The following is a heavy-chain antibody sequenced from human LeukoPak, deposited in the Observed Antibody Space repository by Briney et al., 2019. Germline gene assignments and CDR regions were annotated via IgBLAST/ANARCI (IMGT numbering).Heavy chain of an antibody. CDR3: ARDFNYYDSSSGFDP. Sequence: ASVKVSCKASGYTFTGYYMHWVRQAPGQGLEWMGRINPNSGGTNYAQKFQGRVTMTRDTSISTAYMELSRLRSDDTAVYYCARDFNYYDSSSGFDPWGQGTLVTVSS. CDR1: GYTFTGYY. CDR2: INPNSGGT. V-gene: IGHV1-2*06. D-gene: IGHD3-22*01. J-gene: IGHJ5*02.